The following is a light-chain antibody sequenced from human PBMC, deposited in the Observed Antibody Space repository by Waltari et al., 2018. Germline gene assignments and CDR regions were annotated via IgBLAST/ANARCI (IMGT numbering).Light chain of an antibody. CDR1: TSNIGVNY. J-gene: IGLJ2*01. CDR2: DNY. Sequence: QSVLTQPPSVSAAPGQRVTISCSGSTSNIGVNYVSWYQQLPGTAPKLLIYDNYQRPSGISDRPSAYKSGTSATLVITGLQTGDEADYYCGTWDNSLSIVLFGGGTKVTVL. V-gene: IGLV1-51*01. CDR3: GTWDNSLSIVL.